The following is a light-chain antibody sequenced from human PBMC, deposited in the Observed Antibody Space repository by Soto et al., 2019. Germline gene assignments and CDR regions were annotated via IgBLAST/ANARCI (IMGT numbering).Light chain of an antibody. CDR2: KAS. CDR1: QSISTW. J-gene: IGKJ1*01. Sequence: DIQMTQSPSTLSASVGDRVTITCRANQSISTWLAWYQQEPGKAPKRLIYKASHLDSGLPSRFSGSGSGTEFTLTISSLQPDDFATYYCQQSNSYSRTFGQGTKVEIK. V-gene: IGKV1-5*03. CDR3: QQSNSYSRT.